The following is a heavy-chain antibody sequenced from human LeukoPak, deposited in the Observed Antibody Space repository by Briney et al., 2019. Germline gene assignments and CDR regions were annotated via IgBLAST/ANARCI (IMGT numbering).Heavy chain of an antibody. V-gene: IGHV4-39*01. J-gene: IGHJ4*02. CDR3: ARHYYDSTGYYYFDY. CDR1: GGSITGSSYY. Sequence: SETLSLTCTVSGGSITGSSYYWGWIRQPPGKGLEWIGSMYYSGSTYSNPSLKSRVTISVDTSKNQFSLKLSSVTAADTAVYYCARHYYDSTGYYYFDYWGQGTLVTVSS. D-gene: IGHD3-22*01. CDR2: MYYSGST.